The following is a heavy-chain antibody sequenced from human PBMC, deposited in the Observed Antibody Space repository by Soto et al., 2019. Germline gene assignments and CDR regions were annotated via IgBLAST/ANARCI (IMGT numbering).Heavy chain of an antibody. CDR1: GYTFTSYD. V-gene: IGHV1-8*01. CDR2: MNPNSGNT. D-gene: IGHD3-10*01. J-gene: IGHJ6*03. Sequence: GASVKVSCKASGYTFTSYDINWVRQATGQGLEWMGWMNPNSGNTGYAQKFQGRVTMTRNTSISTAYMELSSLRSEDTAVYYCARGNLWFGELSNLFYYYYMDVWGKGTTVTVSS. CDR3: ARGNLWFGELSNLFYYYYMDV.